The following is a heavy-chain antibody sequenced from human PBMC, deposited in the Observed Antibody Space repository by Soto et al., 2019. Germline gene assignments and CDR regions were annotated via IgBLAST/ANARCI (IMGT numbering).Heavy chain of an antibody. CDR1: GFTFSSYA. D-gene: IGHD3-22*01. V-gene: IGHV3-23*01. CDR2: ISGSGGST. CDR3: AKGYYDSSGYYRTNWFDP. Sequence: EVQLLESGGGLVQPGGSPRLSCAASGFTFSSYAMSWVRQAPGKGLEWVSAISGSGGSTYYADSVKGWFTISRDNSKNTLYLQMNSLRAEDTAVYYCAKGYYDSSGYYRTNWFDPWGQGTLVTVSS. J-gene: IGHJ5*02.